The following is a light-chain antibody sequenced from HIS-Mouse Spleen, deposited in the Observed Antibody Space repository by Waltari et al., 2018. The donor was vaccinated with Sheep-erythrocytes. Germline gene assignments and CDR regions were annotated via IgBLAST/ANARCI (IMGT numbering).Light chain of an antibody. V-gene: IGKV1-13*02. CDR2: DAS. Sequence: AIQLTQSPSSLSASVGDRVTITCRASQGINSSLAWYQQKPGKAPKLLIDDASSLESGVPSRFSGSGSGTDFTLTISSLQPEDFATYYCQQFNSYPFTFGPGTKVDIK. CDR1: QGINSS. CDR3: QQFNSYPFT. J-gene: IGKJ3*01.